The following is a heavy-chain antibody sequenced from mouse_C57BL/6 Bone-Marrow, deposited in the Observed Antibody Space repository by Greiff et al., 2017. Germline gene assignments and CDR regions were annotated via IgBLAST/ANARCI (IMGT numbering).Heavy chain of an antibody. Sequence: VQLQQSGAELVRPGTSVKVSCKASGYAFTNYLIEWVQQRPGQGLEWIGVINPGSGGTNYNEKFKGKATLTADKSSSTAYMQLSSLTSEDSAVYFCARTGYYSYAMDYWGQGTSVTVSS. V-gene: IGHV1-54*01. CDR2: INPGSGGT. D-gene: IGHD2-3*01. CDR3: ARTGYYSYAMDY. CDR1: GYAFTNYL. J-gene: IGHJ4*01.